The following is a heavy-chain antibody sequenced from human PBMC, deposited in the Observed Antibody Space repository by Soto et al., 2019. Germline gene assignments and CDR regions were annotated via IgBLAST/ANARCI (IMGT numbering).Heavy chain of an antibody. V-gene: IGHV1-69*13. J-gene: IGHJ6*01. CDR1: GGPFSSYA. CDR3: ARGKGAHGYYYYGKDG. CDR2: IIPIFGTA. Sequence: GVSVEISCKAPGGPFSSYAISWVRQAPGQRLEWMAGIIPIFGTANYAQKFQGRVTSTADESTSTAYIALSSLRSEDTALYYCARGKGAHGYYYYGKDGWGQGNTGTVSS.